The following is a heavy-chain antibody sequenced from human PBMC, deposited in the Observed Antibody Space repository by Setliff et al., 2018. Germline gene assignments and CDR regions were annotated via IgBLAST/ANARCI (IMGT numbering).Heavy chain of an antibody. J-gene: IGHJ5*02. Sequence: ASVKVSCKTSGYPFIEHYVNWVRQAPGQGLGWMGWIRPNGGGTHYAQKFQGRVTMTRDTANSTVYMDLSSLTSDDTAIYYCARGGGSDRAGNSRPTYWFDPWGQGTLVTVSS. D-gene: IGHD6-13*01. CDR2: IRPNGGGT. CDR3: ARGGGSDRAGNSRPTYWFDP. V-gene: IGHV1-2*02. CDR1: GYPFIEHY.